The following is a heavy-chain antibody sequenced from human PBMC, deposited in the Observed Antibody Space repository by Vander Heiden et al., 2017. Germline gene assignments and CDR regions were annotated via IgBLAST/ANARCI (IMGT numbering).Heavy chain of an antibody. Sequence: EVQLVESGGGLVQPGGSLRLSCAASGFTFRTYDMHWVRQATGKGLEWVSASGTAGDTYYPGSVKGRFTISRENAKNSLYLQMNSLRAGDTAVYYCARTAGGWGAFDIWGQGTMVTVSS. CDR2: SGTAGDT. V-gene: IGHV3-13*01. D-gene: IGHD3-16*01. CDR3: ARTAGGWGAFDI. CDR1: GFTFRTYD. J-gene: IGHJ3*02.